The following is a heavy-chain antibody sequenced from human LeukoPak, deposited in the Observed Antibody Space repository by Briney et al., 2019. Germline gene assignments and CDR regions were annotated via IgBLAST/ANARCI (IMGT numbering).Heavy chain of an antibody. Sequence: PGRSLRLSCAASGFTFSSYAMHWVRQAPGKGLEWVAVISYDGSNKYYADSVKGRFTISRDNAKNSLYLQMNSLRAEDTAVYYCARGSLVHYYGSGSYRIRAGFDSWGQGTLVTVSS. CDR2: ISYDGSNK. V-gene: IGHV3-30*04. J-gene: IGHJ4*02. CDR1: GFTFSSYA. D-gene: IGHD3-10*01. CDR3: ARGSLVHYYGSGSYRIRAGFDS.